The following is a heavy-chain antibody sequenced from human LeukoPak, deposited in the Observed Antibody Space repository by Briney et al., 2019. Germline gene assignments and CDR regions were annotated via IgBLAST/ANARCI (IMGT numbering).Heavy chain of an antibody. J-gene: IGHJ4*02. CDR2: IRDSGAST. Sequence: GGSLRLSCAGSGFTFNSYAMNWVRQAPGKGLEWVSGIRDSGASTYYADSVKGRFTISRDNSNNTLYLQMNSLRAEDTAVYYCAKGVSGSGRYGNPNDYWGQGTLVIVSS. D-gene: IGHD6-19*01. CDR3: AKGVSGSGRYGNPNDY. V-gene: IGHV3-23*01. CDR1: GFTFNSYA.